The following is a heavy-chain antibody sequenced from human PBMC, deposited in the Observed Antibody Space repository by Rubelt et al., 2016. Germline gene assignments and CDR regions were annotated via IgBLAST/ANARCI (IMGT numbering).Heavy chain of an antibody. Sequence: QVHLVQSGSELKKPGASVKVSCKASGYAFTDYAMNWVRQAPGQGLEWVGWINTNTGNPTYAQGFTGRFVFSLDTSGSTAYLQVSSLKAEDTAVYYWAALGYHSDFDYWGQGTLVTVSS. V-gene: IGHV7-4-1*02. CDR3: AALGYHSDFDY. CDR2: INTNTGNP. J-gene: IGHJ4*02. D-gene: IGHD1-1*01. CDR1: GYAFTDYA.